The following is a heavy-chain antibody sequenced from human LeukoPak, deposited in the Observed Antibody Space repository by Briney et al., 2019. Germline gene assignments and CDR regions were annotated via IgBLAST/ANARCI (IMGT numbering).Heavy chain of an antibody. Sequence: SETLSLTCTVSGGSLSSSSYYWGWLRQPPGKGLEWIGSIYYSGSTYYNPSLKSRVTISVDTSKNQFSLKLSSVTAADTAVYYCASQYSSSWYNWFDPWGQGTLVTVSS. CDR3: ASQYSSSWYNWFDP. CDR2: IYYSGST. J-gene: IGHJ5*02. CDR1: GGSLSSSSYY. D-gene: IGHD6-13*01. V-gene: IGHV4-39*01.